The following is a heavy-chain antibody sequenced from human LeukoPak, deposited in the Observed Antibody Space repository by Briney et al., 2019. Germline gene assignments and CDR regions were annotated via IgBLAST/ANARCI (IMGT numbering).Heavy chain of an antibody. CDR1: GGSISSSSYY. D-gene: IGHD3-10*01. CDR3: ARSGVFGSGSYYYMDV. Sequence: SETLSLTCTVSGGSISSSSYYWGWIRQTPGKGLEWIGSIYYSGNTYYNPSLKSPVTISVDTSNNQFSLKLSSVTAADTAVYYCARSGVFGSGSYYYMDVWGKGTTVTISS. CDR2: IYYSGNT. V-gene: IGHV4-39*01. J-gene: IGHJ6*03.